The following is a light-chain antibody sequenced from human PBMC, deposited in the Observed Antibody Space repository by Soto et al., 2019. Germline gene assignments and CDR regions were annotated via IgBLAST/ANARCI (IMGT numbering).Light chain of an antibody. CDR3: QSYDTSLRVV. V-gene: IGLV1-40*01. Sequence: QSVLTQPPSVSGAPGQRVTISCTGSSSNTGAGYDVNWYQHLPGTVPKLLIYGSTNRPSGVPDRFSGSKSGTSASLAITGLQAEDEADYYCQSYDTSLRVVFGGGTKVTVL. CDR2: GST. CDR1: SSNTGAGYD. J-gene: IGLJ2*01.